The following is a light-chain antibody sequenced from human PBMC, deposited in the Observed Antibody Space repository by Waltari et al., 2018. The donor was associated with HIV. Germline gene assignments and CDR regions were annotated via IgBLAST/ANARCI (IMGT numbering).Light chain of an antibody. V-gene: IGKV1-5*03. J-gene: IGKJ1*01. Sequence: DIQMTQSPSTLSASVGDRVTITCLASQTISSWLAWYQQKPGKPPKLLIYKASSLESGVPSRFSGSGSGTEFTLTISSLQPDDFGTYYCQQYNSYSWTFGQGTKVEIK. CDR2: KAS. CDR1: QTISSW. CDR3: QQYNSYSWT.